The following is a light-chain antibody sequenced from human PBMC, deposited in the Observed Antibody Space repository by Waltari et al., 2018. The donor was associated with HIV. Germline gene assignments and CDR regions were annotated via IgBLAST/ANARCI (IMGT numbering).Light chain of an antibody. Sequence: QSALTQPRSVSGSPEQSVTISCTGTSSDVGGYNYVSWYQHHPGKAPKLMIYDVSKRPSGVPDRFSGSKSANTASLTISGLQAEDEADYYCCSYAGSYTWVFGGGTKLTVL. V-gene: IGLV2-11*01. CDR1: SSDVGGYNY. CDR3: CSYAGSYTWV. J-gene: IGLJ3*02. CDR2: DVS.